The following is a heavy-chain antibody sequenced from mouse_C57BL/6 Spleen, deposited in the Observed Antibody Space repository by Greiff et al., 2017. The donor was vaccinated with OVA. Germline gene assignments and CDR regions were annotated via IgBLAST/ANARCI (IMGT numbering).Heavy chain of an antibody. V-gene: IGHV1-82*01. CDR3: ARALITTVVATGYFDV. D-gene: IGHD1-1*01. CDR2: IYPGDGDT. Sequence: QVQLQQSGPELVKPGASVKISCKASGYAFSSSWMNWVKQRPGKGLEWIGRIYPGDGDTNYNGKFKGKATLTADTSSSTAYMQLSSLTSEDSAVYFCARALITTVVATGYFDVWGTGTTVTVSS. CDR1: GYAFSSSW. J-gene: IGHJ1*03.